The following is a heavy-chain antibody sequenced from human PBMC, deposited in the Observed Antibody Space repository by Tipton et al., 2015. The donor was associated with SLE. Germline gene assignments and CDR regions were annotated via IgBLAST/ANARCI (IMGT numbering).Heavy chain of an antibody. CDR2: SNHSGST. Sequence: TLSLTCSVSGDSFYSSHDQWDWIRQSPGKGLEWIGESNHSGSTNYNPSLKSRVTISVDTSKNQLSLKLTSVTAADTSVYYCASHLPDSGLDYFDYWGQGTLVTVSS. CDR1: GDSFYSSHDQ. J-gene: IGHJ4*02. CDR3: ASHLPDSGLDYFDY. D-gene: IGHD5-12*01. V-gene: IGHV4-34*01.